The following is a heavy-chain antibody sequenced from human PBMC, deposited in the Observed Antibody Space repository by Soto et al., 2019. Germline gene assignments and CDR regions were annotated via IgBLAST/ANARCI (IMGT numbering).Heavy chain of an antibody. D-gene: IGHD2-15*01. CDR2: INPSGGST. CDR1: GYTFTSYY. CDR3: ASARYCSGGSCYSTSDDY. J-gene: IGHJ4*02. Sequence: GASVKVSCKASGYTFTSYYMHWVRQAPGQGLEWMGIINPSGGSTSYAQKFQGRVTMTRDTSTSTVYMELSSLRSEDTAVYYCASARYCSGGSCYSTSDDYWGQGTLVTVSS. V-gene: IGHV1-46*03.